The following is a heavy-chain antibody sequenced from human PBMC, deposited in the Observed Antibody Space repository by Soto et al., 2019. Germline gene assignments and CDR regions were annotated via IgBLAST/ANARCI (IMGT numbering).Heavy chain of an antibody. J-gene: IGHJ6*02. D-gene: IGHD6-19*01. CDR3: AKERGSGWYIDGMDV. V-gene: IGHV3-30*18. CDR1: GFTFSSYG. Sequence: QVQLVESGGGVVQPGRSLRLSCAASGFTFSSYGMHWVRQAPGKGLEWVAVISYDGSNKYYADSVKGRFTISRDNSKNTLYLQMNSLRAEDTAVYYCAKERGSGWYIDGMDVWGQGTTVTVS. CDR2: ISYDGSNK.